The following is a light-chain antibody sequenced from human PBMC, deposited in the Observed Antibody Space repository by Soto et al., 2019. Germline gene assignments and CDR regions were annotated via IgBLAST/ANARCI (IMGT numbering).Light chain of an antibody. CDR1: QSVSSY. CDR3: QWRSTWPSIT. J-gene: IGKJ5*01. V-gene: IGKV3-11*01. Sequence: EIVLTQSPATLPLSPGERAILSCRASQSVSSYLAWYQQKPCQAPRLLIYDSSNRATGIPARFSGSGSGTDFTLTISRLEPEDLADYYCQWRSTWPSITLGQGTRLEIK. CDR2: DSS.